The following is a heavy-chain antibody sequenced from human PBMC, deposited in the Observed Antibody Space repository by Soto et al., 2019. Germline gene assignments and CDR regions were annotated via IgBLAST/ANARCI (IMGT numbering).Heavy chain of an antibody. Sequence: SGPTLVNPTETLTLTCTFSGFSLSTSALCXTWIRQPPGKALEWLALIDWNNLKFYKASLKTRLTLSKGTSRNQVVLTVTNVDPVDTGTYYCARMMRGGTFHWNNIDYWGQGALVTVSS. CDR1: GFSLSTSALC. J-gene: IGHJ4*02. CDR2: IDWNNLK. CDR3: ARMMRGGTFHWNNIDY. V-gene: IGHV2-70*01. D-gene: IGHD1-1*01.